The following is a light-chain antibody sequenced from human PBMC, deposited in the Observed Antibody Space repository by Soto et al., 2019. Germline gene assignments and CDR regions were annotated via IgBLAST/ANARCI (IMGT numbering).Light chain of an antibody. V-gene: IGKV1-9*01. Sequence: QSRSFLSVAVGNMVTITCQASPDPHNSSAWYQQKPGEASKIVTCVASTLQSPVPSSFSGSGSETEFTLTISSLQPEDFATYFCQQLNSFPLTFGGGTKVDI. J-gene: IGKJ4*01. CDR3: QQLNSFPLT. CDR2: VAS. CDR1: PDPHNS.